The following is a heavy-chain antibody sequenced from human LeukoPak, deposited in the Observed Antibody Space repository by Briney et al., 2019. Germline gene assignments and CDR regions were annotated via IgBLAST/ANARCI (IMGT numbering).Heavy chain of an antibody. CDR1: GGSFSGYY. V-gene: IGHV4-34*01. J-gene: IGHJ4*02. CDR2: INHSGST. D-gene: IGHD3-22*01. Sequence: SETLSLTCAVYGGSFSGYYWSWIRQPPGKGLEWIGEINHSGSTNYNPSLKSRVTISVDTSKNQFSLKLSSVTAADTAVYYCARPPLGGYFDYWGQGTLVTVSS. CDR3: ARPPLGGYFDY.